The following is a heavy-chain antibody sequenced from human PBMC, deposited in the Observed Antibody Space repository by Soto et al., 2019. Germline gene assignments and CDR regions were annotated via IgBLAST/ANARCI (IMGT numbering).Heavy chain of an antibody. Sequence: QVQLVQSGGEVKKPGASLKVSCKASGYTFTSYGINWVRQATGQGLEWMGWMNPNSGNTGYAQKFPGRVTMTRNSSISTAYMELSSLRSEHTAVYYCARAPTTVTTDGFDYWGQGTLVTVSS. J-gene: IGHJ4*02. CDR3: ARAPTTVTTDGFDY. CDR2: MNPNSGNT. V-gene: IGHV1-8*01. D-gene: IGHD4-17*01. CDR1: GYTFTSYG.